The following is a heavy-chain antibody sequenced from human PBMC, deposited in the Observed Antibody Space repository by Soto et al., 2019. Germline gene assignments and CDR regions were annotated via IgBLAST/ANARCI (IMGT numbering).Heavy chain of an antibody. CDR2: IYYSGST. CDR1: GGSISSSSYY. CDR3: ARRYYDSSGYPFDY. J-gene: IGHJ4*02. D-gene: IGHD3-22*01. V-gene: IGHV4-39*01. Sequence: QLQLQESGPGLVKPSETLSLTCTVSGGSISSSSYYWGWIRQPPGKGLEWIGSIYYSGSTYYNPSLKSRVTISVDTSKNQFSLKLSSVTAADTAVYYCARRYYDSSGYPFDYWGQGTLVTVSS.